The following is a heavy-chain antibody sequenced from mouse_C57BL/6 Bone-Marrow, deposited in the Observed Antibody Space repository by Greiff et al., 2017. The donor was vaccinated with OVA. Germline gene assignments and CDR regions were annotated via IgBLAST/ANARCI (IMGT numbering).Heavy chain of an antibody. CDR2: IDPNSGGT. V-gene: IGHV1-72*01. D-gene: IGHD2-1*01. CDR3: ARDLVKRSYWYFDV. CDR1: DYTFTSYW. Sequence: QVQLQQPGAELVKPGASVKLSCKASDYTFTSYWMHWVKQRPGRGLEWIGRIDPNSGGTKYNEKFKSKATLTVDKPSSTAYMQLSSLTSEDSAVYYCARDLVKRSYWYFDVWGTGTTVTVSS. J-gene: IGHJ1*03.